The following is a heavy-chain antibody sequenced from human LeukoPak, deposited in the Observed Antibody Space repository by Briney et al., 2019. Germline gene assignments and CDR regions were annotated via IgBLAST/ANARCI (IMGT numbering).Heavy chain of an antibody. Sequence: RGESLKISCKGSGYSFNSYWIGWVRQMPGKGLEWMGTMYPGDSETRYSPSFQGQVTMSADKSISTAYLQWSSLKASDTAMYYCARGTARFDYWGQGTLVSVSS. D-gene: IGHD1-1*01. J-gene: IGHJ4*02. CDR2: MYPGDSET. V-gene: IGHV5-51*01. CDR3: ARGTARFDY. CDR1: GYSFNSYW.